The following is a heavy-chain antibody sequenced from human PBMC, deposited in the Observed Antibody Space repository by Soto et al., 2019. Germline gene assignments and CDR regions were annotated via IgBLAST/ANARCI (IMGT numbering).Heavy chain of an antibody. CDR1: GGSISSYY. Sequence: SETLSLTCPVSGGSISSYYLSWIRQPPGKGLEWIGYIYYSGSTNYNPSLKSRVTISVDTSKNQFSLKLSSVTAADTAVYYCARDITHVPTSQNTVWGQGTLVTVSS. V-gene: IGHV4-59*01. CDR3: ARDITHVPTSQNTV. CDR2: IYYSGST. J-gene: IGHJ4*02. D-gene: IGHD1-20*01.